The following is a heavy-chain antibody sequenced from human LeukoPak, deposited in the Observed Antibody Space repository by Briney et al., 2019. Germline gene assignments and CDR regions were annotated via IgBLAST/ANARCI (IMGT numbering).Heavy chain of an antibody. D-gene: IGHD5/OR15-5a*01. CDR1: GFTFSSYW. V-gene: IGHV3-7*01. CDR2: IMQDGSEK. J-gene: IGHJ5*02. CDR3: ARESTEDRPGS. Sequence: GGSLRLSCAASGFTFSSYWMSWVRQAPGKGLEWVANIMQDGSEKYYVDSVKGRFTISRDNAKNSLFLQMNSLRAEDTAVYYCARESTEDRPGSWGQGTLVTVSS.